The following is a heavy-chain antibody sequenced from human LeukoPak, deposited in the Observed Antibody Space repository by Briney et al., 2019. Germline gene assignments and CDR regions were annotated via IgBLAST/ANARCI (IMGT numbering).Heavy chain of an antibody. V-gene: IGHV1-69*13. CDR3: ARDLYSGGRHYYYYYGMDV. Sequence: SVKVSCKASGGTFSSYAISWARQAPGQGLEWMGGIIPIFGTANYAQKFQGRVTITADESTSTAYMELSSLRSEDTAVYYCARDLYSGGRHYYYYYGMDVWGKGTTVTVSS. CDR1: GGTFSSYA. J-gene: IGHJ6*04. CDR2: IIPIFGTA. D-gene: IGHD6-19*01.